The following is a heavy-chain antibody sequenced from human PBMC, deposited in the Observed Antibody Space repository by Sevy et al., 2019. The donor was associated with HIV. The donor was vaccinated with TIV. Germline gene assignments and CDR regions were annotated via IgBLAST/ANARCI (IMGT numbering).Heavy chain of an antibody. CDR1: GFTVSSNY. CDR3: ARVSVYYYDSSGYYTTGNAFDI. Sequence: GGSLRLSCAASGFTVSSNYMSWVRQAPGKGLEWVSVIYSGGNTNYADSVKGRLTISRDNSKNTLYLQMNSLRAEDTAFYYCARVSVYYYDSSGYYTTGNAFDIWGQWTMVTVSS. J-gene: IGHJ3*02. D-gene: IGHD3-22*01. V-gene: IGHV3-53*01. CDR2: IYSGGNT.